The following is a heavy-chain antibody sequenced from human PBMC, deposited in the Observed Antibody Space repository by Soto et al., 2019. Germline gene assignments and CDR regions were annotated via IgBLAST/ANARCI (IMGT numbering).Heavy chain of an antibody. Sequence: QVQLQESGPGLVKPSETLSLTCTVSGASISSGDYSWSWIRQSPGKGLQWTGYIFHSGETYYTPALESRLAIAIEASKNQLSLKLNSVTVVDTAVYFCARSHYVLCAVGVWGPGTVVTVSS. J-gene: IGHJ3*01. CDR3: ARSHYVLCAVGV. CDR1: GASISSGDYS. CDR2: IFHSGET. V-gene: IGHV4-30-4*08. D-gene: IGHD3-10*02.